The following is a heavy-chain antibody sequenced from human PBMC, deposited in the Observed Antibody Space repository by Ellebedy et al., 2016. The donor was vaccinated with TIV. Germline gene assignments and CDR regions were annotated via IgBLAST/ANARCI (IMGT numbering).Heavy chain of an antibody. CDR3: ASVLLWFGELGVDY. CDR1: GGSFSGYY. D-gene: IGHD3-10*01. J-gene: IGHJ4*02. Sequence: MPSETLSLTCAVYGGSFSGYYWSWIRQLPGKGLEWIGEINHSGSTNYNPSLKSRVTISVDTSKNQFSLKLSSVTAADTAVYYCASVLLWFGELGVDYWGQGTLVTVSS. CDR2: INHSGST. V-gene: IGHV4-34*01.